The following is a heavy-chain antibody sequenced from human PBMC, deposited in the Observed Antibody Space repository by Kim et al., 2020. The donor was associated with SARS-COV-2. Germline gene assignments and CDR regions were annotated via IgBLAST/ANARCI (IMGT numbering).Heavy chain of an antibody. CDR2: IYYSGST. CDR3: ARGFDY. Sequence: SETLSLTCTVSGGSISSYYWSWIRQPPGKGLEWIGYIYYSGSTNYNPSLKSRVTISVDTSKNQFSLKLSSVTAADTAVYYCARGFDYWCQGTLVTVSS. CDR1: GGSISSYY. V-gene: IGHV4-59*08. J-gene: IGHJ4*02.